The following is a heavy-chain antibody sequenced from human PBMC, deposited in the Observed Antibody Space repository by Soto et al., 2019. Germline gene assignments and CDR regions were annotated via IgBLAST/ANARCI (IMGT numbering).Heavy chain of an antibody. CDR3: ARRGAGYSSGWLDY. V-gene: IGHV4-39*01. CDR1: GGSISSSGYY. CDR2: IYYSGST. Sequence: QLQLQESGPGLVKPSETLSLTCTVSGGSISSSGYYWGWIRQPPGKGLEWIGSIYYSGSTYYNPSLKSRVTISVDTSKNQCSLKLSSVTAADTAVYYCARRGAGYSSGWLDYWGRGNLVTVSS. J-gene: IGHJ4*02. D-gene: IGHD6-19*01.